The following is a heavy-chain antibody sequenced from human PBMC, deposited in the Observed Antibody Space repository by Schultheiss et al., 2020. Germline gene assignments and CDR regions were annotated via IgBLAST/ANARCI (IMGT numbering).Heavy chain of an antibody. Sequence: GGSLRLSCAASGFTFSSYGMHWVRQAPGKGLEWVAVISYDGSNKYYADSVKGRFTISRDNSKNTLYLQMNSLRAEDTAVYYCAKDYYDSSGYYPPGWYFDLWGRGTLVTVSA. CDR3: AKDYYDSSGYYPPGWYFDL. CDR1: GFTFSSYG. D-gene: IGHD3-22*01. J-gene: IGHJ2*01. V-gene: IGHV3-30*18. CDR2: ISYDGSNK.